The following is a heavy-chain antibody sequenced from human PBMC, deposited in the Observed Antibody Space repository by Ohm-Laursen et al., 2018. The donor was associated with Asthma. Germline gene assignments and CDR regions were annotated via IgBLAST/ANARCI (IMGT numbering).Heavy chain of an antibody. D-gene: IGHD6-13*01. CDR3: ARIRTAAAGTGAFDI. Sequence: TQTLMLTFTFSGFSLSTSGMRVSWIRQPPGKALEWLARIDWDDDKFYSTSLKTRLTISKDTSKNQVVLTMTNMDPVDTATYYCARIRTAAAGTGAFDIWGQGTMVTVSS. V-gene: IGHV2-70*04. CDR2: IDWDDDK. CDR1: GFSLSTSGMR. J-gene: IGHJ3*02.